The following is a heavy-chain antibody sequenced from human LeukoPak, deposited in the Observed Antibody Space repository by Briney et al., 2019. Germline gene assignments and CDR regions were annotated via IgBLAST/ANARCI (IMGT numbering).Heavy chain of an antibody. Sequence: SVKVSCKASGGTFSSYAISWVRQAPGQGLEWMGRIIPIFGIANYAQKFQGRVTITADKSTSTAYMGLSSLRSEDTAVYYCARGDDILTGYYPAYDYWGQGTLVTVSS. D-gene: IGHD3-9*01. V-gene: IGHV1-69*04. CDR2: IIPIFGIA. CDR3: ARGDDILTGYYPAYDY. CDR1: GGTFSSYA. J-gene: IGHJ4*02.